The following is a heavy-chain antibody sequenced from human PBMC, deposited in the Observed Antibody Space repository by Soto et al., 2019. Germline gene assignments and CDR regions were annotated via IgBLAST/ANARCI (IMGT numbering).Heavy chain of an antibody. Sequence: QVQLVESGGGVVQPGRSLRLSCAASGFTFSSYGMHWVRQAPGKGLEWVAVIWYDGSNKYYADSVKGRFTISRDNSKNTRYLQMNSLRAEDTAVYYCARDGGYCSGGSCYSLGYWGQGTLVTVSS. D-gene: IGHD2-15*01. V-gene: IGHV3-33*01. J-gene: IGHJ4*02. CDR1: GFTFSSYG. CDR3: ARDGGYCSGGSCYSLGY. CDR2: IWYDGSNK.